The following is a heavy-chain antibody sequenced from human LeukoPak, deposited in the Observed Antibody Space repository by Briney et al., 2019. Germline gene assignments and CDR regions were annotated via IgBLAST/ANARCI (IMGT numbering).Heavy chain of an antibody. J-gene: IGHJ5*02. CDR2: INHSGST. Sequence: SETLSLTCAVYGGSFSGYYWSWIRQPPGKGLEWIGEINHSGSTNYNPSLKSRVTISIDTSKNQFSLKLSSVTAADTAVYYCARGVPGSSGWYGGFDPWGQGTLVT. D-gene: IGHD6-19*01. CDR1: GGSFSGYY. CDR3: ARGVPGSSGWYGGFDP. V-gene: IGHV4-34*01.